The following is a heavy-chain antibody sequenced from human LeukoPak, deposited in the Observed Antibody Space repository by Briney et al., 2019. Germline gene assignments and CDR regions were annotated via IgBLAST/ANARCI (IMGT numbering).Heavy chain of an antibody. J-gene: IGHJ4*02. CDR2: ISGSGGST. Sequence: GXSLRLSCAASGFTFSSYAMSWVRQAPGKGLEWVSAISGSGGSTYYADSVKGRFTISRDNAKNTLYLQMNSLRAEDTAVYYCAKLPRGYCSSTSCLFDYWGQGTLVTVSS. CDR3: AKLPRGYCSSTSCLFDY. CDR1: GFTFSSYA. V-gene: IGHV3-23*01. D-gene: IGHD2-2*01.